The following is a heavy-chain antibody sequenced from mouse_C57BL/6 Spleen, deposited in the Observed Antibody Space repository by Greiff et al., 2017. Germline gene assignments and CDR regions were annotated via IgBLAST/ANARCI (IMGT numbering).Heavy chain of an antibody. CDR2: FHPYNDDT. CDR3: ARTGTTYAMDF. Sequence: VQLQESGAELVKPGASVKMSCKASGYTFTTYPIEWMKQNHGKSLEWIGNFHPYNDDTKYNEKFKGKATLTVEKSSSTVYLVISRLTSDDSAVYSGARTGTTYAMDFWGQGTSVTVSS. V-gene: IGHV1-47*01. CDR1: GYTFTTYP. J-gene: IGHJ4*01. D-gene: IGHD4-1*01.